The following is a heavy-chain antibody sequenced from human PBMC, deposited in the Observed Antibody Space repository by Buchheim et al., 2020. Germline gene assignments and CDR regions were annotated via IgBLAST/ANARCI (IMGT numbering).Heavy chain of an antibody. J-gene: IGHJ3*02. CDR1: GFTFSSYW. V-gene: IGHV3-7*01. CDR3: ARDLRDSSGYDEDAFDI. D-gene: IGHD3-22*01. CDR2: IKQDGSEK. Sequence: EVQLVESGGGLVQPGGSLRLSCAASGFTFSSYWMSWVRQAPGKGLEWVANIKQDGSEKYYVDSVKGRFTISRDNAKNSLYLQMNSLRAKDTAVYYCARDLRDSSGYDEDAFDIWGQGT.